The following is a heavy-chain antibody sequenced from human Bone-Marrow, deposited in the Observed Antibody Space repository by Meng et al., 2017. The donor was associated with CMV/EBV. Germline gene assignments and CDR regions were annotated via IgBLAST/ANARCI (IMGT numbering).Heavy chain of an antibody. CDR1: GGSFSGYY. CDR3: ARDCGGDCASYDAFDI. V-gene: IGHV4-34*01. CDR2: INHSGST. J-gene: IGHJ3*02. D-gene: IGHD2-21*01. Sequence: GSLRLSCAVYGGSFSGYYWSWIRQPPGKGLEWIGEINHSGSTNYNPSLKSRVTISVDTSKNQFSLKLSSVTAADTAVYYCARDCGGDCASYDAFDIWGQGTMVTGSS.